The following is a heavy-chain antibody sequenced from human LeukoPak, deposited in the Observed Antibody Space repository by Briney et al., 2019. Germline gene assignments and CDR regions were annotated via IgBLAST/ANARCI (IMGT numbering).Heavy chain of an antibody. CDR2: INWNGGST. CDR1: GFRFDDYG. D-gene: IGHD3-10*01. V-gene: IGHV3-20*04. J-gene: IGHJ6*04. CDR3: AREVTMVRGVLDV. Sequence: GGSLRLSCAASGFRFDDYGMSWVRQAAGKGLEWVSGINWNGGSTGYADSVKGRFTISRDNAKNSLYLQMNSLRADDTALYYCAREVTMVRGVLDVWGKGTTVTVSS.